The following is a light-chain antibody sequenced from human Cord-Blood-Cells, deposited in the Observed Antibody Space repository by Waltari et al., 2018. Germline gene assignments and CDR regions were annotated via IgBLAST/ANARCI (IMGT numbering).Light chain of an antibody. CDR3: SSYTSSSTWV. Sequence: QSALTQPASVSGSPGQPTPISCTGTSSDVCGYNYFSWYHQHPGKAPKLIVYDVSKRPSRVSNRFSGSKSGNTASLTISGLQAEDEADYYCSSYTSSSTWVFGGGTKLTVL. J-gene: IGLJ3*02. CDR2: DVS. CDR1: SSDVCGYNY. V-gene: IGLV2-14*01.